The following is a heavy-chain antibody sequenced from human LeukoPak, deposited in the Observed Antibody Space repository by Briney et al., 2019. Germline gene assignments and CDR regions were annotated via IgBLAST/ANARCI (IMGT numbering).Heavy chain of an antibody. CDR2: ISSSSSYI. Sequence: GGSLRLSCAASGFTFSSYSMNWVRQTPGKGLEWVSSISSSSSYIFYADSVKGRFTISRDNAKNSLYLQMNSLRAEDTAVYYCARDQYYYDSSGWLDYWGQGTLVTVSS. J-gene: IGHJ4*02. CDR1: GFTFSSYS. V-gene: IGHV3-21*01. CDR3: ARDQYYYDSSGWLDY. D-gene: IGHD3-22*01.